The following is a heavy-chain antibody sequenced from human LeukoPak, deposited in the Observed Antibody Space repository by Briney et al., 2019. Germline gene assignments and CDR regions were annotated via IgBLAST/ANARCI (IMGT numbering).Heavy chain of an antibody. J-gene: IGHJ4*02. D-gene: IGHD3-22*01. CDR2: ISWDGTT. V-gene: IGHV3-43*01. CDR3: VKDLSYESSGSVFDY. CDR1: GFTFEDYT. Sequence: PGGSLRLSCAASGFTFEDYTMHWVRQAPGKTLEWVSLISWDGTTYYADSVRGRFTISRDNSKNSLYLQMDTLRSEDTAFYFCVKDLSYESSGSVFDYWGQGTLVTVSS.